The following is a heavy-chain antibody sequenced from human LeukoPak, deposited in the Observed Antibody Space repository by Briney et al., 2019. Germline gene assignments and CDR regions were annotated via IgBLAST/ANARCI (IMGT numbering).Heavy chain of an antibody. V-gene: IGHV1-2*02. CDR2: INPNSGGT. CDR1: GGTFSSYA. Sequence: APVKVSCKASGGTFSSYAISWVRQAPGQGLEWMGWINPNSGGTHYAQKFQGRVTVTRDTSISTTYMDLSRLRSDDTAVYYCARKGEDYGDYDYWGQGTLVTVSS. D-gene: IGHD4-17*01. CDR3: ARKGEDYGDYDY. J-gene: IGHJ4*02.